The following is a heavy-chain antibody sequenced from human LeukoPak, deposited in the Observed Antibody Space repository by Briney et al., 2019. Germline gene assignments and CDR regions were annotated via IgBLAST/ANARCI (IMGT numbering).Heavy chain of an antibody. CDR2: ISYDGSNK. CDR3: ARDRLVAAADYGMDV. Sequence: GRSLRLSCAASGFTFSSYAMHWVRQAPGKGLEWVAVISYDGSNKYYADSVKGRFTISRDNSKSTLYLQMNSLRAEDTAVYYCARDRLVAAADYGMDVWGQGTTVTVSS. J-gene: IGHJ6*02. CDR1: GFTFSSYA. D-gene: IGHD6-13*01. V-gene: IGHV3-30*04.